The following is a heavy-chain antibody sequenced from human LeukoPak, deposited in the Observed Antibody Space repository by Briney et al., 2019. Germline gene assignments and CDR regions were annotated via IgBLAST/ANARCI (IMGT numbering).Heavy chain of an antibody. CDR1: GYTFTSYY. V-gene: IGHV1-46*01. Sequence: APVKVSCKASGYTFTSYYMHWVRQAPGQGLEWMGIINPSGGSTSYAQKFQGRVTMTRDTSTSTVYMELSSLRSEDTAVYYCARDRNSSSFSAMDAFDIWGQGTMVAVSS. J-gene: IGHJ3*02. CDR3: ARDRNSSSFSAMDAFDI. CDR2: INPSGGST. D-gene: IGHD6-6*01.